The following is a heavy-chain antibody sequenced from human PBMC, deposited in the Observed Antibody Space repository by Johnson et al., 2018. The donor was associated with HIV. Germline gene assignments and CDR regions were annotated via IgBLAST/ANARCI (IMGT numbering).Heavy chain of an antibody. V-gene: IGHV3-23*04. CDR2: ISGNGGNT. CDR3: TTEAYSSSSAAFDI. D-gene: IGHD6-6*01. J-gene: IGHJ3*02. Sequence: EVQLVESGGGVVRPGGSLRLSCAASGFTFDDYGMSWVRQAPGKGLEWVSAISGNGGNTYYADSVKGRFTISRDSSRNTLYLQMNSLKTEDTAVYYCTTEAYSSSSAAFDIWGQGTMVTVSS. CDR1: GFTFDDYG.